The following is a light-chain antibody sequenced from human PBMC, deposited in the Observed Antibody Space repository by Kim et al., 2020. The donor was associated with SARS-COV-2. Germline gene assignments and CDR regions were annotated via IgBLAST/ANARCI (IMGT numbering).Light chain of an antibody. J-gene: IGKJ1*01. CDR3: QKYNSARWT. CDR1: QDISNY. Sequence: DIQMTQSPSSLSASVGDRVTITCRASQDISNYLAWYQQKPGKVPKLLIYAASALQSGVPSRFSGSGSGTDITLTISSLQPEDVATYYCQKYNSARWTFGQGTKVDIK. V-gene: IGKV1-27*01. CDR2: AAS.